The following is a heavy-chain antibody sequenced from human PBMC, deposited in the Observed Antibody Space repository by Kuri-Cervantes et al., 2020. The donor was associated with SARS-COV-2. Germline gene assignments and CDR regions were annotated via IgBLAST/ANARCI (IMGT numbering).Heavy chain of an antibody. D-gene: IGHD3-10*01. CDR3: ARVGGNWELPFDY. J-gene: IGHJ4*02. V-gene: IGHV4-59*01. CDR2: IYYSGST. CDR1: GGSISSYY. Sequence: ESLKISCTVSGGSISSYYWSWIRQPPGKGLEWIGYIYYSGSTNYNPSPKSRVTISVDASKNQFSLKLSSVTAADTAVYYCARVGGNWELPFDYWGQGTLVTVSS.